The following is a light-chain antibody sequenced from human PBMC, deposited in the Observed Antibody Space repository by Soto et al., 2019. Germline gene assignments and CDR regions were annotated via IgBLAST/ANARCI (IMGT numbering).Light chain of an antibody. CDR1: SGDVGSYNL. J-gene: IGLJ2*01. Sequence: QSALTQPASVSGSPGQSITISCTGTSGDVGSYNLVSWYQHHPGKAPKLMIYEVSKRPSGVSNRFSGSKSGNTASLTISGLQAEDEADYYCCSYAGSSTLVFGGGTKLTVL. CDR3: CSYAGSSTLV. V-gene: IGLV2-23*02. CDR2: EVS.